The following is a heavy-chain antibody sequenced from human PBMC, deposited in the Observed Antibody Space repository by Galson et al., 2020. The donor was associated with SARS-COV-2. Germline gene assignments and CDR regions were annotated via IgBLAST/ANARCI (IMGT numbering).Heavy chain of an antibody. D-gene: IGHD3-10*02. CDR1: AFTIRAYS. Sequence: GGSLKLSCVASAFTIRAYSMDWVRQTPGKGLEWVSSISSSDTYIYYADSVKGRFTISRDNAKDTLYLQMNTLSAEDTAVYYCVREAVNVQIDYWGQGTLVTVSS. CDR2: ISSSDTYI. CDR3: VREAVNVQIDY. V-gene: IGHV3-21*01. J-gene: IGHJ4*02.